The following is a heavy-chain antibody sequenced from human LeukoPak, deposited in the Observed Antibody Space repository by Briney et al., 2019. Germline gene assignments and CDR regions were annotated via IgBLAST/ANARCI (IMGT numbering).Heavy chain of an antibody. Sequence: SETLSLTCTVSGGSISRSSYYWGWIRQPPGKGLEWIGSIYYSGSTYYNPSLKSRVTISVDTSKDQFSLKLSSVTAADTAVYYCARDAGRGDKIWYFDLWGRGTLVTVSS. CDR3: ARDAGRGDKIWYFDL. CDR2: IYYSGST. J-gene: IGHJ2*01. V-gene: IGHV4-39*07. D-gene: IGHD2-21*01. CDR1: GGSISRSSYY.